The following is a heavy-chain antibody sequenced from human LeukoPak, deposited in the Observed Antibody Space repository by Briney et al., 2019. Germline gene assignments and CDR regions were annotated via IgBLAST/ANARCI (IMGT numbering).Heavy chain of an antibody. V-gene: IGHV1-2*02. Sequence: GASVKVSCTASGYTFTDYYIHWVRQAPGQGLEWMGWISPNSGGTNYAQKFQGRVTMTRDTSVSTTYMDLSGLRSDDTAVYFCARDWSDFTMIRGVLASDWGQGTLVTVSS. CDR2: ISPNSGGT. D-gene: IGHD3-10*01. CDR3: ARDWSDFTMIRGVLASD. CDR1: GYTFTDYY. J-gene: IGHJ4*02.